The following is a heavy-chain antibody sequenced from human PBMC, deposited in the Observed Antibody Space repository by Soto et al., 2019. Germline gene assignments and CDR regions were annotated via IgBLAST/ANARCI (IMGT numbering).Heavy chain of an antibody. D-gene: IGHD3-22*01. CDR3: ARESGSGYMYCYYYYGMEV. CDR2: INSEATP. CDR1: GFTVGSNY. V-gene: IGHV3-53*01. J-gene: IGHJ6*01. Sequence: GVLRLSCAASGFTVGSNYMNWVRQDPGRGLEWVSVINSEATPHYADSVKGRFAISRENSNNTLYLHMNNLRPEDTAVYYCARESGSGYMYCYYYYGMEVWGQGTTVAVSS.